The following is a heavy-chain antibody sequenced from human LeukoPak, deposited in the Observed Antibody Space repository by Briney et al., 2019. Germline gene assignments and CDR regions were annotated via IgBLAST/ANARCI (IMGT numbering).Heavy chain of an antibody. CDR1: GINVSSNY. CDR2: IYGGDAA. CDR3: VTSTGQQFIPYDY. J-gene: IGHJ4*02. V-gene: IGHV3-66*02. D-gene: IGHD6-13*01. Sequence: GGSLRLSCAASGINVSSNYMTWIRQAPGKGLEWVSLIYGGDAAYYAESVRGRFMISRDNLKNALFLQMNSLRVEGTAVYYCVTSTGQQFIPYDYWGQGTHVTVFS.